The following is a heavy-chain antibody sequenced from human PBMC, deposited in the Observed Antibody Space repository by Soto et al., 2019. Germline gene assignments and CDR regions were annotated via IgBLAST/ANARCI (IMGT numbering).Heavy chain of an antibody. V-gene: IGHV1-24*01. Sequence: GASVKVSCKVSGYTLPELSMHWERQAPGKRLEWMGGFDPEDGETIYAQKFQGRVTMTEDTSTDTAYMELSSLRSEDTAVYYCATPKPVLTPGVVIRLHYFDYWGQGTLDTVSS. J-gene: IGHJ4*02. CDR2: FDPEDGET. CDR3: ATPKPVLTPGVVIRLHYFDY. D-gene: IGHD3-3*01. CDR1: GYTLPELS.